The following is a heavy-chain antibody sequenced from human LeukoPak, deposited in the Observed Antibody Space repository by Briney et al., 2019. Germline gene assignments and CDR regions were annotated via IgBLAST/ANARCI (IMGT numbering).Heavy chain of an antibody. CDR1: GFTFSSYA. V-gene: IGHV3-23*01. CDR3: AKVGDRRIFGVVIIPVDY. CDR2: ISGSGGST. D-gene: IGHD3-3*01. Sequence: GSLRLSCAASGFTFSSYAMSWVRQAPGKGLEWVSAISGSGGSTYYADSVKGRFTISRDNSKNTLYLQMNSLRAEDTAVYYCAKVGDRRIFGVVIIPVDYWGQGTKVTVSS. J-gene: IGHJ4*02.